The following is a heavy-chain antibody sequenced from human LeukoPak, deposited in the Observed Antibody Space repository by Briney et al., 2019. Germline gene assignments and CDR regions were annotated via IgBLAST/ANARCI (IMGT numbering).Heavy chain of an antibody. CDR2: IYPGDSDT. J-gene: IGHJ4*02. D-gene: IGHD6-13*01. V-gene: IGHV5-51*01. CDR1: GYSFTSYW. CDR3: ARSIAAAGNTFDY. Sequence: GESLMISCKGSGYSFTSYWIGWVRQMPGKGLEWMGIIYPGDSDTRYSPSFQGQVTISADKSISTAYLQWSSLKASDTAMYYCARSIAAAGNTFDYWGQGTLVTVSS.